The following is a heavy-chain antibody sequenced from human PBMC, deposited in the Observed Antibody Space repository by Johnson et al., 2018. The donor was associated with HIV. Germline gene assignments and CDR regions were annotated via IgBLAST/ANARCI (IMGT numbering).Heavy chain of an antibody. CDR2: IKSKTDGGST. CDR3: AAPVGATG. D-gene: IGHD1-26*01. V-gene: IGHV3-NL1*01. Sequence: QVQLVESGGGVVQPGRSLRLSCAASGFTFSTYWMTWVRQAPGKGLEWVGRIKSKTDGGSTYYADSVKGRFTISRDNSKNTLYLQMNSLRAEDTAVYYCAAPVGATGWGQGTMVTVSS. CDR1: GFTFSTYW. J-gene: IGHJ3*01.